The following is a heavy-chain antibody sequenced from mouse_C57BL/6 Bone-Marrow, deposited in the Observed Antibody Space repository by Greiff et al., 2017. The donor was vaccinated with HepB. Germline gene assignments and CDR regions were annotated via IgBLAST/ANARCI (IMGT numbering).Heavy chain of an antibody. D-gene: IGHD1-1*01. CDR1: GYTFTSYW. CDR3: ARTPLITTVVAWDYFDY. J-gene: IGHJ2*01. CDR2: IDPSDSYT. V-gene: IGHV1-50*01. Sequence: QVQLQQPGAELVKPGASVKLSCKASGYTFTSYWMQWVKQRPGQGLEWIGEIDPSDSYTNYNQKFKGKATLTVDTSSSTAYMQLSSLTSEDSAVYYCARTPLITTVVAWDYFDYWGQGTTLTVSS.